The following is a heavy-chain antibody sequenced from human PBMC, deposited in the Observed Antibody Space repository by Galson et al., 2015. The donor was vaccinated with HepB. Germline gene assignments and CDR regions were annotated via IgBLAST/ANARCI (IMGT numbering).Heavy chain of an antibody. CDR2: TYCRSKWYN. D-gene: IGHD6-19*01. Sequence: CAISGDSVSSNSAAWNWIRQSPSRGLEWLGRTYCRSKWYNDYAVSVESRITINPDTSKNQFSLQLNSVTPEDTAVYYCARAPGIAVAGIIVAFDIWGQGTMVTVSS. V-gene: IGHV6-1*01. CDR3: ARAPGIAVAGIIVAFDI. J-gene: IGHJ3*02. CDR1: GDSVSSNSAA.